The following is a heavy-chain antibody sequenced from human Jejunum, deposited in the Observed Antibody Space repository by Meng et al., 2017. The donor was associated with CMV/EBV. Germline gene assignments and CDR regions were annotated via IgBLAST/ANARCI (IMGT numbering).Heavy chain of an antibody. Sequence: QLERQEPGPRLVQPSETVSLTCIVAGDFITSNNYNWGWIRQAPGKRLEWIGGVYYAGQTYYNPSLKSRLTISIDKSKNQFSLKLTSATAADTAIYYCARIARYNWNYLRDYWGQGTLVTVSS. CDR3: ARIARYNWNYLRDY. CDR1: GDFITSNNYN. D-gene: IGHD1-7*01. J-gene: IGHJ4*02. CDR2: VYYAGQT. V-gene: IGHV4-39*07.